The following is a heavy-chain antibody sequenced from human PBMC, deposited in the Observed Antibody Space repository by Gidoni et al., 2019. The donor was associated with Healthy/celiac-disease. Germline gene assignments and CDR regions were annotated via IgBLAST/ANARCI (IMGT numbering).Heavy chain of an antibody. D-gene: IGHD3-3*01. J-gene: IGHJ4*02. V-gene: IGHV3-30-3*01. CDR1: GFTFSRYA. CDR3: AKDYYDFWSGYYGHLDY. CDR2: ISYDGSNK. Sequence: VQLVESGGGVVQTGRSLRLSCAASGFTFSRYAMHWVRQAPGKGLGWVALISYDGSNKYYADSVKGRFTISRDNSRNTLYLQMNSLRAEDTAVYYCAKDYYDFWSGYYGHLDYWGQGTLGTVSS.